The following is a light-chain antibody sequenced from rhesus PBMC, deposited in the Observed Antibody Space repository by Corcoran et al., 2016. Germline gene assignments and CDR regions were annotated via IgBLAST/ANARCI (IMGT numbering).Light chain of an antibody. V-gene: IGKV1-22*01. J-gene: IGKJ4*01. CDR2: KAS. Sequence: DIQMTQSPSSLSASVGDTVTITCRASQSISSWLDWYQQKPGKAPKLLIYKASSLQSGVPSRFSGSGSGTDFTRTIRSLQHEDFATYYCLQYSSSPLTFGGGTKVEIK. CDR1: QSISSW. CDR3: LQYSSSPLT.